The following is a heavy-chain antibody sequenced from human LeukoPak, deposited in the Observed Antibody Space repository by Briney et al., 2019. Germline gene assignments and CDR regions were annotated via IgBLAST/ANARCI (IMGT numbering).Heavy chain of an antibody. J-gene: IGHJ4*02. V-gene: IGHV3-21*01. CDR1: GFTFSSYT. CDR3: ASSTGGGYHVEDFDY. Sequence: GGSLRLSCAASGFTFSSYTMNWVRQAPGKGLEWVSSISSGNSYINYADSVKGRFTISRDNAKKSLYLQMSSLRAEDTAVYHCASSTGGGYHVEDFDYWGPGPLVTVSS. D-gene: IGHD1-1*01. CDR2: ISSGNSYI.